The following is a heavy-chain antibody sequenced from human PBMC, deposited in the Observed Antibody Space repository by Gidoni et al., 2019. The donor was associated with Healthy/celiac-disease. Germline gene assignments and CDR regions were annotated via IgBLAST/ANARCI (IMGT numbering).Heavy chain of an antibody. CDR3: ASAPLGYCSGGSCYSARRLYYYYGMDV. Sequence: EVQLVESGGGLVQPGGSLGLSCAASGFTVSTHYICWVRPAPGKGLEWVSVIYSGGSTYYADSVKGRFTISRDNSKNTLYLQMNSLRAEDTAVYYCASAPLGYCSGGSCYSARRLYYYYGMDVWGQGTTVTVSS. V-gene: IGHV3-66*01. CDR2: IYSGGST. D-gene: IGHD2-15*01. J-gene: IGHJ6*02. CDR1: GFTVSTHY.